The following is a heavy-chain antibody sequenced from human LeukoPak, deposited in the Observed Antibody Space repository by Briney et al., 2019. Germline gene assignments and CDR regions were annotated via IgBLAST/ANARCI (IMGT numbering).Heavy chain of an antibody. D-gene: IGHD5-18*01. Sequence: PSETLSLICTVSGGSISSYYWSWIRQPPGKGLEWIGYIYYSGSTNYNPSLKSRVTISVDTSKNQFSLKLSSVTAADTAVYYCARQYSYGNDAFDIWGQGTMVTVSS. CDR3: ARQYSYGNDAFDI. CDR2: IYYSGST. J-gene: IGHJ3*02. CDR1: GGSISSYY. V-gene: IGHV4-59*08.